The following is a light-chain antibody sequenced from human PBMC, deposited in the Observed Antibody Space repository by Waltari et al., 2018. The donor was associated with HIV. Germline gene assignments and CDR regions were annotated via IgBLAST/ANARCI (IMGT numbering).Light chain of an antibody. CDR1: NLNMTNNF. Sequence: VLTQPPSGTAAPGQKITISCTSANLNMTNNFFSWYQQLPGTAPRLLIYDNKKRPSGIPDRFSAFKAGMSATLVITGLQIVDEADYYCGTWDSSLSLYVFGTGTTVAVL. V-gene: IGLV1-51*01. CDR2: DNK. J-gene: IGLJ1*01. CDR3: GTWDSSLSLYV.